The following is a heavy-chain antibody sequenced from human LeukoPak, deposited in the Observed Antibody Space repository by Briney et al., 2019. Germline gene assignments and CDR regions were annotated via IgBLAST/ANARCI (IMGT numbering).Heavy chain of an antibody. J-gene: IGHJ4*02. Sequence: GASVKVSCKASGYTFTSYYMHWVRQAPGQGLEWMGIINPSGGSTSYAQKFQGRVTMTRDTSTSTVYMELSSLRSEDTAVYYCARVLGYCSSTSCYTLDYWGQGTLATVSS. V-gene: IGHV1-46*01. CDR1: GYTFTSYY. D-gene: IGHD2-2*02. CDR2: INPSGGST. CDR3: ARVLGYCSSTSCYTLDY.